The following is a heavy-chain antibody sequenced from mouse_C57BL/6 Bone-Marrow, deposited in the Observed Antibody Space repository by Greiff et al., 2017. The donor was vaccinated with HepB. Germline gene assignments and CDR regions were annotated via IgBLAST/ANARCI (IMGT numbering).Heavy chain of an antibody. J-gene: IGHJ2*01. CDR3: ASVWLRRPYYFDY. Sequence: VKLMESGAELVRPGTSVKVSCKASGYAFTNYLIEWVKQRPGQGLEWIGVINPGSGGTNYNEKFKGKATLTADKSSSTAYMQLSSLTSEDSAVYFCASVWLRRPYYFDYWGQGTTLTVSS. CDR1: GYAFTNYL. V-gene: IGHV1-54*01. D-gene: IGHD2-2*01. CDR2: INPGSGGT.